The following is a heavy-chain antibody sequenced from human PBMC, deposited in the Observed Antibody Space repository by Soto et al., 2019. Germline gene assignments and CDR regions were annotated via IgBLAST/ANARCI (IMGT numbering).Heavy chain of an antibody. J-gene: IGHJ5*02. CDR3: ARVREMATIRWFDP. CDR2: ISSSGSTI. D-gene: IGHD5-12*01. CDR1: GFTFSDYY. Sequence: LRLSCAASGFTFSDYYMSWIRQAPGKGLEWVSYISSSGSTIYYADSVKGRFTISRDNAKNSLYLQMNSLRAEDTAVYYCARVREMATIRWFDPWGQGTLVTVS. V-gene: IGHV3-11*01.